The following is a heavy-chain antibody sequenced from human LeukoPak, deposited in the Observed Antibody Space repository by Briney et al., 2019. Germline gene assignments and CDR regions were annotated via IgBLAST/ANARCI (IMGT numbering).Heavy chain of an antibody. CDR1: GFTFSSYS. J-gene: IGHJ6*03. D-gene: IGHD1-26*01. CDR2: ISSSSSTI. V-gene: IGHV3-48*01. Sequence: GGSLRLSCAASGFTFSSYSMNWVRQAPGKGLEWVSYISSSSSTIYYADSVKGRFTISRDNAKNSLYLQMNSLRAEDTAVYYCARDPSGSYGYMDVWGKGTTVTVSS. CDR3: ARDPSGSYGYMDV.